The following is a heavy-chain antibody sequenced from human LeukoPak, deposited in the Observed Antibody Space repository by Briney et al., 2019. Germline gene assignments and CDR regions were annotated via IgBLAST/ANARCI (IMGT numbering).Heavy chain of an antibody. CDR3: ARDYRENNVGYPAPDY. Sequence: GGSLRLSSAASGLTFSRRWRSWVRQAPGKGLEWVATTNQDGGAEYYVDSVKGRFTISRDNARNSLYLQMNSLGDEAKSVYYSARDYRENNVGYPAPDYWGQGTLVTVSS. V-gene: IGHV3-7*05. CDR1: GLTFSRRW. J-gene: IGHJ4*02. CDR2: TNQDGGAE. D-gene: IGHD6-13*01.